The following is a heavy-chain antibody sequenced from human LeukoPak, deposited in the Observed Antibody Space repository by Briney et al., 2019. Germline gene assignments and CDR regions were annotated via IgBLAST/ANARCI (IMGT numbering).Heavy chain of an antibody. D-gene: IGHD5-24*01. J-gene: IGHJ4*02. Sequence: PSETLSLTCAVSGGSISSSNWWCWVRQPPGKGLEWIGEIFYSGSTNYNPSLKSRVTISVDRSKNQFSLKLNSVTAADTAVYYCARDLDGYNPSFFYWGQGTLVTVSS. CDR3: ARDLDGYNPSFFY. V-gene: IGHV4-4*02. CDR1: GGSISSSNW. CDR2: IFYSGST.